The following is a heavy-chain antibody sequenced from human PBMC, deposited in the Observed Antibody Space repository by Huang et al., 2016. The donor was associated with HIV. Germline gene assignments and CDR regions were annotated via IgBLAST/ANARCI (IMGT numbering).Heavy chain of an antibody. CDR1: GYSFNTYW. V-gene: IGHV5-51*01. Sequence: EVQLVQSGAEVKKPGESLKISCQGSGYSFNTYWIAWVRQMPGKGPEWMGFILPGDSDTRYSPSFQGKVTISADKSIDTAYLQWRSLKASDTAMYYCARKFSSTWYRAFDLWGQGTMVTVSS. J-gene: IGHJ3*01. CDR2: ILPGDSDT. D-gene: IGHD6-13*01. CDR3: ARKFSSTWYRAFDL.